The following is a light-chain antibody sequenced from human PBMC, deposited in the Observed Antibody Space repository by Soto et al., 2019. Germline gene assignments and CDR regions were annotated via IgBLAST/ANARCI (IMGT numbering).Light chain of an antibody. CDR2: DAS. CDR3: QQSYSNHTWT. J-gene: IGKJ1*01. CDR1: QSISRC. Sequence: DIQMTQSPSTLAAALGDRVTITCRASQSISRCLAWYQQKPGKAPKLLIYDASSLETGVPSRFSGSGFGAEFTLTVSSLQHEDFATYYCQQSYSNHTWTFGQGTKVDIK. V-gene: IGKV1-5*01.